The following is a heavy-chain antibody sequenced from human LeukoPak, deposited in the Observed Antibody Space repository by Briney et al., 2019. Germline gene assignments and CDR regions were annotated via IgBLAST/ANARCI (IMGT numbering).Heavy chain of an antibody. CDR3: ARDPLGLTTVTTGFDY. CDR1: GFTFSSYS. J-gene: IGHJ4*02. D-gene: IGHD4-17*01. Sequence: GGSLRLSCAASGFTFSSYSMNWVRQAPGKGLEWVSSISSSSSYIYYADSVKGRFTISRDNAKNSLYLQMNSLRAEDTAVYYCARDPLGLTTVTTGFDYWGQGTLVTVSS. CDR2: ISSSSSYI. V-gene: IGHV3-21*01.